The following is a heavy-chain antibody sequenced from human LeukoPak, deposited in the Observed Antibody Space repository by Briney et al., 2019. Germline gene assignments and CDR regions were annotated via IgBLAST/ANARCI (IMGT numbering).Heavy chain of an antibody. V-gene: IGHV3-7*01. CDR1: GFTFSGFW. Sequence: GGSLRLSCAASGFTFSGFWMAWVRQAPGKGLEWVANMNEDGSEKYYVDSVKGRCTISRDNAKKSLSLQMNSLRAEDMGVYYCARGRGIGAWGQGTTVTVSS. CDR2: MNEDGSEK. CDR3: ARGRGIGA. J-gene: IGHJ6*02.